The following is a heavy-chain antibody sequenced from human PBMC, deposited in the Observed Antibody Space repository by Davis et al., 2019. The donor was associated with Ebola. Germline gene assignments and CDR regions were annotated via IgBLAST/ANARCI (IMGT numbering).Heavy chain of an antibody. D-gene: IGHD2-15*01. J-gene: IGHJ4*02. Sequence: AASVKVSCKASGYTFTSYGITWVRQAPGQGLEWMGWINPHNGNTNYAQNVQGRVTMTTDTSTSTAYMELRSLRSDDTAVYYCARGYCSGGSCYSPDYWGQGTLVTVSS. CDR2: INPHNGNT. CDR1: GYTFTSYG. V-gene: IGHV1-18*04. CDR3: ARGYCSGGSCYSPDY.